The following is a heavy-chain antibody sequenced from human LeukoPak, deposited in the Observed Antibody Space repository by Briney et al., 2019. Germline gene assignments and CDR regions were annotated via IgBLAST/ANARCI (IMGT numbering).Heavy chain of an antibody. CDR1: GYTFTSYD. CDR2: MNPNSGNT. D-gene: IGHD4-17*01. V-gene: IGHV1-8*01. Sequence: ASVTVSFKASGYTFTSYDINWVRQATGQGLEWMGWMNPNSGNTGYAQKFQGRVTMTRDTSISTAYMELSRLRSDDTAVYYCARGHGVRPTFDYWGQGTLVTVSS. CDR3: ARGHGVRPTFDY. J-gene: IGHJ4*02.